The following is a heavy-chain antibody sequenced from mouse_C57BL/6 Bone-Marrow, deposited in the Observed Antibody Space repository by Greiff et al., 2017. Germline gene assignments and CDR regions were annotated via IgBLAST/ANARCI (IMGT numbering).Heavy chain of an antibody. Sequence: EVKVVESGGGFVKPGGSLKLSCAASGFTFSDYEMHWVRQAPEKGLEWVAYISSGSSTIYYAATVQGRFTISRDNATNTLFLQMTSLRSEDTAMYYCARGFKWGQGTSVTVSS. J-gene: IGHJ4*01. CDR2: ISSGSSTI. CDR3: ARGFK. CDR1: GFTFSDYE. V-gene: IGHV5-17*01.